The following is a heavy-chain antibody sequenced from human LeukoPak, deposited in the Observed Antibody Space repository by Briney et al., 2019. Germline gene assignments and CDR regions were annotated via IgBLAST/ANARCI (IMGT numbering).Heavy chain of an antibody. J-gene: IGHJ4*02. Sequence: ASVKVSCKASGYTYTGYYMHWVRQAPGQGLEWMGWINPNSGGTNYAKKFHGRVTKTRSTSISTSYMELSRLRSDDTAVYYCAREMATMTYDYWGRGTVVTVSS. CDR3: AREMATMTYDY. CDR2: INPNSGGT. CDR1: GYTYTGYY. V-gene: IGHV1-2*02. D-gene: IGHD5-24*01.